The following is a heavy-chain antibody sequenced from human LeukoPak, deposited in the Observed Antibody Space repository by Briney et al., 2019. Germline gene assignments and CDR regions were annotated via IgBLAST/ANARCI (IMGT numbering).Heavy chain of an antibody. V-gene: IGHV3-30*18. Sequence: GGSLRLSCAASGFTFSSYGMHWVRQAPGKGLEWVAVISYDGSNKYYADSVKGRFTISRDNSKNTLYLQMNSLRAEDTAVYYCAKVVVGAGLGPANYTLFGYWGQGTLVTVSS. CDR2: ISYDGSNK. J-gene: IGHJ4*02. D-gene: IGHD1-26*01. CDR3: AKVVVGAGLGPANYTLFGY. CDR1: GFTFSSYG.